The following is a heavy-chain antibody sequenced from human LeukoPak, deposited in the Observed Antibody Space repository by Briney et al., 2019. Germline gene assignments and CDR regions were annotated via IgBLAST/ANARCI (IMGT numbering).Heavy chain of an antibody. CDR3: ARVHARDYYYYYYMDV. CDR2: INPSDGST. J-gene: IGHJ6*03. Sequence: ASVKVSCKASAYTFSTYYLHWVRQAPGQGLEWMGMINPSDGSTSYAQKFQGRVTMTSDKSTSTVYMELRSLRSEDTAVSYCARVHARDYYYYYYMDVWGKGTTVTVSS. CDR1: AYTFSTYY. V-gene: IGHV1-46*01.